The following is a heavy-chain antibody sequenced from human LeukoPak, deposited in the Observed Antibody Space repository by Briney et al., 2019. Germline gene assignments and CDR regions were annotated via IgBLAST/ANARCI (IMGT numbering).Heavy chain of an antibody. CDR2: IYNSGST. J-gene: IGHJ5*02. CDR3: ATQHIVVVTATEFDP. CDR1: GCSISSGSYY. V-gene: IGHV4-61*02. D-gene: IGHD2-21*02. Sequence: SQTLSLTCTVSGCSISSGSYYWSWIRQPAGKGLEWIGRIYNSGSTNYNPSLKSRVTISVDTSKNQFSLKLSSVTAADTAVYYCATQHIVVVTATEFDPWGQGTLVTVSS.